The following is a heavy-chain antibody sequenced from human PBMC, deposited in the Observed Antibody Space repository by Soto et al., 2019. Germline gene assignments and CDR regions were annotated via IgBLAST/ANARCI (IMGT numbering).Heavy chain of an antibody. Sequence: EMQLVESGGGLVQPGGSLRLSCAVSGFTVSSNYMTWVRQPPGKGLEWVSVMYTSGRTYYGDSVKGRVTISRDNSKNTRYLQINSLRVEDTAVYYCARTLASARQVDYWGQGTLVTVSS. CDR2: MYTSGRT. V-gene: IGHV3-66*01. CDR3: ARTLASARQVDY. D-gene: IGHD6-13*01. CDR1: GFTVSSNY. J-gene: IGHJ4*02.